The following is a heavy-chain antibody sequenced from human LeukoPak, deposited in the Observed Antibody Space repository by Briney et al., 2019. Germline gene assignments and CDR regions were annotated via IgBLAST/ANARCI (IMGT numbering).Heavy chain of an antibody. CDR3: ARLGDIAVAVHYYFDY. CDR1: GYTFTSYG. Sequence: ASVKVSCKASGYTFTSYGISWVRQAPGQGLEWMGWISAYNGNTNYAQKLQGRVTMTTDTSTSTAYMELRSLRSDDTAVYYCARLGDIAVAVHYYFDYWGQGTLVTVSS. D-gene: IGHD6-19*01. CDR2: ISAYNGNT. V-gene: IGHV1-18*01. J-gene: IGHJ4*02.